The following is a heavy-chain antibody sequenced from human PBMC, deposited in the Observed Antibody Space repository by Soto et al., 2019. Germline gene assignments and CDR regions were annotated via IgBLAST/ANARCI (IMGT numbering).Heavy chain of an antibody. CDR1: GGTFSSYA. V-gene: IGHV1-69*01. CDR2: IIPIFGTA. Sequence: QVQLVQSGAEVKKPGSSVKVSCKASGGTFSSYAISGVRQAPGQGLEWMGGIIPIFGTANYAQKFQGRVTITADESTSTAYMELSSLRSEDTAVYYCARGGYDILITNYYYYGMDVWGQGTTVTVSS. CDR3: ARGGYDILITNYYYYGMDV. D-gene: IGHD3-9*01. J-gene: IGHJ6*02.